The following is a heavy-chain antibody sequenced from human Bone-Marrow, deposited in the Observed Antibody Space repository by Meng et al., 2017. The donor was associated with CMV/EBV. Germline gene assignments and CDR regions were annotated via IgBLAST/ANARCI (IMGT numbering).Heavy chain of an antibody. D-gene: IGHD2-2*02. CDR3: ARGPRWYCSSTSCYSVRGGMAV. V-gene: IGHV1-2*02. J-gene: IGHJ6*02. Sequence: ASVKVSCKASGYTFTGYYMHWVRQAPGQGLEWMGWINPNSGGTNYAQKFQGRVTMTRDTSTSTVYMELSSLRSEDTAVYYCARGPRWYCSSTSCYSVRGGMAVWGQGNTVTVSS. CDR2: INPNSGGT. CDR1: GYTFTGYY.